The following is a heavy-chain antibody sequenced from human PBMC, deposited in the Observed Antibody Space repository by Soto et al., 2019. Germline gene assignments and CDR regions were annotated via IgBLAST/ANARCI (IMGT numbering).Heavy chain of an antibody. D-gene: IGHD3-3*01. CDR2: IYYSGST. CDR3: ARDREWQENPDAFDI. V-gene: IGHV4-31*03. CDR1: GGSISSGGYY. J-gene: IGHJ3*02. Sequence: QVQLQESGPGLVKPSQTLSLTCTVSGGSISSGGYYWSWIRQHPGKGLEWIGYIYYSGSTYYNPSLKSRVTISVDTSKNQFSLKLSSVTAADTAVYYCARDREWQENPDAFDIWGQGTMVTVSS.